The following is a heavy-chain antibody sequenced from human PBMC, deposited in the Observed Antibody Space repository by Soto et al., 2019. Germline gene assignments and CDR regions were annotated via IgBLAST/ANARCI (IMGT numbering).Heavy chain of an antibody. CDR1: GFTFSNYG. D-gene: IGHD6-13*01. Sequence: QVQLVESGGDLVQPGRSLRLSCAASGFTFSNYGMLWVRQAPGKGLEWVAIISYDGSNKYYADSVKGRFTISRDNSKNTLYLQMNSLRAEDTAVYYCAKDRADGSSGNYYWGQGTLVTVSS. J-gene: IGHJ4*02. CDR3: AKDRADGSSGNYY. CDR2: ISYDGSNK. V-gene: IGHV3-30*18.